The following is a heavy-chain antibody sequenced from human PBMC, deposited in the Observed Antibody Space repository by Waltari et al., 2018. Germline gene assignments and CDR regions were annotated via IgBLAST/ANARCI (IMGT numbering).Heavy chain of an antibody. Sequence: EVQLLESGGGLVQPGGSLRLSCAASGFTSTSSAMSVVRQAPGKGLEWVSAISGSGGSTYYADSVKGRFTISRDNSKNTLYLQMNSLRAEDTAVYYCAKDRDNGVIWFDPWGQGTLVTVSS. V-gene: IGHV3-23*01. D-gene: IGHD4-17*01. CDR2: ISGSGGST. CDR1: GFTSTSSA. CDR3: AKDRDNGVIWFDP. J-gene: IGHJ5*02.